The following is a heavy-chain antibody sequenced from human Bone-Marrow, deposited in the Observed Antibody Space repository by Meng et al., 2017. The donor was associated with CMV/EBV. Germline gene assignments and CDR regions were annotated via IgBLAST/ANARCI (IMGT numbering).Heavy chain of an antibody. J-gene: IGHJ4*02. Sequence: SETLSLTCAVYGGSFSGYYWSWIRQPPGKGLEWIGEINHSGSTNYNPSLKSRVTISVDTSKNQFSLKLSSVTAADTAVYYCARGRGWELDFWGQGTLVPVSS. CDR2: INHSGST. V-gene: IGHV4-34*01. CDR3: ARGRGWELDF. CDR1: GGSFSGYY. D-gene: IGHD1-26*01.